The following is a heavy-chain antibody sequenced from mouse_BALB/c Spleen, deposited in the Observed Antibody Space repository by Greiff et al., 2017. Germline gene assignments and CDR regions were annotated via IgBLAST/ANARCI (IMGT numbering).Heavy chain of an antibody. CDR3: ARHVYYGNPYAMDY. V-gene: IGHV5-12-1*01. CDR1: GFAFSSYD. CDR2: ISSGGGST. D-gene: IGHD2-1*01. J-gene: IGHJ4*01. Sequence: EVQLVESGGGLVKPGGSLKLSCAASGFAFSSYDMSWVRQTPEKRLEWVAYISSGGGSTYYPDTVKGRFTISRDNAKNTLYLQMSSLKSEDTAMYYCARHVYYGNPYAMDYWGQGTSVTVSS.